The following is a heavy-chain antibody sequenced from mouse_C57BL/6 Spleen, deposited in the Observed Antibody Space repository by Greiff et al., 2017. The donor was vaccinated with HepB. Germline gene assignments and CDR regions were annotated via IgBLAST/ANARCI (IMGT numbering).Heavy chain of an antibody. CDR2: INYDGSST. Sequence: EVKLVESEGGLVQPGSSMKLSCTASGFTFSDYYMAWVRQVPEKGLEWVANINYDGSSTYYLDSLKSRFIISRDNAKNILYLQMSSLKSEDTATYYCARGGPYWYFDVWGTGTTVTVSS. J-gene: IGHJ1*03. V-gene: IGHV5-16*01. CDR3: ARGGPYWYFDV. D-gene: IGHD1-1*02. CDR1: GFTFSDYY.